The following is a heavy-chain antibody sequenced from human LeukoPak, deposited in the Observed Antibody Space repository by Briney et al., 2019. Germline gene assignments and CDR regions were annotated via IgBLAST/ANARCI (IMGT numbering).Heavy chain of an antibody. CDR2: IYPGDSDT. CDR1: GSSITSYW. Sequence: GASLKISCKGSGSSITSYWIGWVRQMPGKGLEWMGIIYPGDSDTRYSPSFQGLVTFSADKSITTSHLNWSRLNASTAAIYYAARGSLDDYDSSLSPFDCWGQGTLVTVSS. V-gene: IGHV5-51*03. J-gene: IGHJ4*01. D-gene: IGHD3-22*01. CDR3: ARGSLDDYDSSLSPFDC.